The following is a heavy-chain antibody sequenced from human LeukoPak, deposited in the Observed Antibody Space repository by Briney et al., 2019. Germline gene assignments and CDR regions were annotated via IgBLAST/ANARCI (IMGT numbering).Heavy chain of an antibody. CDR2: IVVGSGNT. Sequence: SVKVSCKASGFTFTSSAMQWVRQARGQRLGWIGWIVVGSGNTNYAQKFQERVTITRDMSTSTAYMELSSLRSEYTAVYYCAAAAINYYDSSGYAFDIWGQGTMVTVSS. CDR3: AAAAINYYDSSGYAFDI. D-gene: IGHD3-22*01. CDR1: GFTFTSSA. J-gene: IGHJ3*02. V-gene: IGHV1-58*02.